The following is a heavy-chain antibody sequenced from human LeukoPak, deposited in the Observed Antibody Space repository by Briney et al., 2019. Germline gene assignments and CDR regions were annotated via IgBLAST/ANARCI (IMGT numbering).Heavy chain of an antibody. V-gene: IGHV3-48*03. J-gene: IGHJ4*02. CDR1: GFTFSSYE. CDR3: AKISLYCSSTSCPEYYFDY. CDR2: ISSSGSTI. Sequence: GRSLRLSCAASGFTFSSYEMNWVRQAPGKGLEWVSYISSSGSTIYYADSVKGRFTISRDNAKNSLYLQMNSLRAEDTAVYYCAKISLYCSSTSCPEYYFDYWGQGTLVTVSS. D-gene: IGHD2-2*01.